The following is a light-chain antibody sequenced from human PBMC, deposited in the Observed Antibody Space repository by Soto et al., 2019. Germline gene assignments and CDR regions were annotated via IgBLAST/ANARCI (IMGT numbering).Light chain of an antibody. CDR3: QQTYNTPLT. CDR2: AAS. CDR1: QSICKY. V-gene: IGKV1-39*01. J-gene: IGKJ4*01. Sequence: DIQMTQSPSSLSASVGDRVTITCRASQSICKYLSWFQQTPGNAPKLLIYAASGLQSGVPSRFSRSGSGTDFTLTINSLQREDFATYYCQQTYNTPLTFGGGTKV.